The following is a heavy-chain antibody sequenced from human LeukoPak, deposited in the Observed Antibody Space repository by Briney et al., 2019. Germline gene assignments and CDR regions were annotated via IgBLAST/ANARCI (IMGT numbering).Heavy chain of an antibody. CDR2: VSGSGGST. CDR3: ARHLYGDPTAYYYGMDV. Sequence: PGGSLRLSCAASGFTFSSYAMSWVRQAPGKGLEWVSAVSGSGGSTYSADSVKDRFTISRDNSKNTLYLQINSLRAEDTAVYYCARHLYGDPTAYYYGMDVWGQGTTVTVSS. J-gene: IGHJ6*02. D-gene: IGHD4-17*01. CDR1: GFTFSSYA. V-gene: IGHV3-23*01.